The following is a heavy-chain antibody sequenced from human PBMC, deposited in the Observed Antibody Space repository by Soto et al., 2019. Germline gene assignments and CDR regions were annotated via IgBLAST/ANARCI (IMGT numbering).Heavy chain of an antibody. CDR1: GFTFSGYV. J-gene: IGHJ2*01. V-gene: IGHV3-23*01. CDR2: ISGRGDSA. CDR3: AKGTYYCSGGSCPYRVWYCDL. D-gene: IGHD2-15*01. Sequence: EVQLLESGGGLVQPGGSLRLSCAASGFTFSGYVMTWVRQAPGKGLEWVSAISGRGDSAYYADSVKGRFTISRENSKNTLYLQMNSLRAEDTAVYYCAKGTYYCSGGSCPYRVWYCDLWGRGTLVTVSS.